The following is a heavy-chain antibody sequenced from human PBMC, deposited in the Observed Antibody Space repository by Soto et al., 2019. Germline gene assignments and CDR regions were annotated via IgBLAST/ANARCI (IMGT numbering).Heavy chain of an antibody. D-gene: IGHD6-25*01. Sequence: QVQLVESGGGVVQPGRSLTLSCAGSGFTFSGYSFHWVRLAPGKGLEWVAVIWYDGSNKYYADFVKCRFTISRDNSKNTLYLQMDSLSVEDTAIYYCTRDRGSEGSGWPNFDYWGQGTQVTVSS. J-gene: IGHJ4*02. CDR2: IWYDGSNK. CDR3: TRDRGSEGSGWPNFDY. V-gene: IGHV3-33*01. CDR1: GFTFSGYS.